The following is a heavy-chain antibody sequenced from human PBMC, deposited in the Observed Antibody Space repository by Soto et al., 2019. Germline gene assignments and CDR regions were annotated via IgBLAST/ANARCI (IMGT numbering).Heavy chain of an antibody. D-gene: IGHD3-22*01. CDR3: ASWGIYDSSGYYYFNGFDI. CDR2: INAGNGNT. J-gene: IGHJ3*02. Sequence: ASVKVSCKASGYTFTSYAMHWVRQAPGQRLEWMGWINAGNGNTKYSQKFQGRVTITRDTSASTAYMELSSLRSEDTAVYYCASWGIYDSSGYYYFNGFDIWGQGTTVTVSS. V-gene: IGHV1-3*01. CDR1: GYTFTSYA.